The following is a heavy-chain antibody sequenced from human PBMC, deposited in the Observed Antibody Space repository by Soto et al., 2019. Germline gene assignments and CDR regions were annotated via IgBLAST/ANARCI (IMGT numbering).Heavy chain of an antibody. CDR1: GGTFSSYA. D-gene: IGHD4-4*01. CDR2: IIPIFGTA. Sequence: QVQLVQSGAEVKKPGSSVTVSCKASGGTFSSYAISWVRQAPGQGLEWMGGIIPIFGTADYAQKFQGRVTITADESTSTAYMELSSLRSEDTAVYYCATHMTTVGYGYVMDVWGPGTTVTVSS. J-gene: IGHJ6*02. V-gene: IGHV1-69*12. CDR3: ATHMTTVGYGYVMDV.